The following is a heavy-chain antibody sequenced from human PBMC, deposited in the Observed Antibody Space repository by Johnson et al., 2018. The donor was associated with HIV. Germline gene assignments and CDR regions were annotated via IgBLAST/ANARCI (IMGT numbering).Heavy chain of an antibody. V-gene: IGHV3-23*04. CDR2: IRGSGGST. CDR1: GFTFSNYA. D-gene: IGHD1-26*01. J-gene: IGHJ3*02. Sequence: VQLVESWGGLVQPGGSLRLSCAASGFTFSNYAMSWVRQAPGKGLEWVSAIRGSGGSTYYADSVKGRFTISRDNSKNTLYLQMNSLRAEDTAIYYCAKYSGATLDAFDIWGQGTMVTVSS. CDR3: AKYSGATLDAFDI.